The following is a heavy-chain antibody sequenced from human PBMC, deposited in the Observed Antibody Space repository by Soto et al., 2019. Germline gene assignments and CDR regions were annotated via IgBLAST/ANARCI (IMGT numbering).Heavy chain of an antibody. D-gene: IGHD3-22*01. CDR2: ISSSGSTI. V-gene: IGHV3-11*04. CDR3: VKGDYYYDSSDYYPYDY. Sequence: GGSLRLSCAASGFTFSDYYMNWTRQAPGKGLEWVSYISSSGSTIYYADSVKGRFAISRDNAKNSLYLQMNSLRAEDTAVYYCVKGDYYYDSSDYYPYDYWGQGTLVTVSS. CDR1: GFTFSDYY. J-gene: IGHJ4*02.